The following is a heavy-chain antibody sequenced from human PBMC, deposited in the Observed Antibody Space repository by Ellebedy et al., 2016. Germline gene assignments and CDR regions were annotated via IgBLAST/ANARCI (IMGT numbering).Heavy chain of an antibody. Sequence: SETLSLTCTVSGGSISSGDSYWSWIRQPPGKGLEWIGYIYYSGSTYYNPSLKSRVTISVDTSKNQFSLKLSSVTAADTAVYYCAGTWHGDYVWVRSFYGMDVWGQGTTVTVSS. V-gene: IGHV4-30-4*01. D-gene: IGHD4-17*01. CDR3: AGTWHGDYVWVRSFYGMDV. CDR1: GGSISSGDSY. CDR2: IYYSGST. J-gene: IGHJ6*02.